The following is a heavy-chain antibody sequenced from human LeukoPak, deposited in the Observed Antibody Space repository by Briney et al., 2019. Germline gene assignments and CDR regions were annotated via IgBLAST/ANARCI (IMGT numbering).Heavy chain of an antibody. CDR2: MNPNSGNT. D-gene: IGHD2-2*01. V-gene: IGHV1-8*02. J-gene: IGHJ4*02. CDR1: GYSFTNYW. Sequence: GESLKISCKGSGYSFTNYWIGWVRQATGQGLEWMGWMNPNSGNTGYAQKFQGRVTMTRNTSISTAYMELSSLRSEDTAVYYCASQGILYCSSTSCHDYWGQGTLVTVSS. CDR3: ASQGILYCSSTSCHDY.